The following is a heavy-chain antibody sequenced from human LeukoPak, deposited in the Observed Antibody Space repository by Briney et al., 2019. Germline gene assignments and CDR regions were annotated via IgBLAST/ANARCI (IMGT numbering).Heavy chain of an antibody. CDR3: ASSQDYYDSSGYLANYFDY. Sequence: SETLSLTCAVYGGSFSGYYWSWIRQPPGKGLEWIGEINHSGSTNYNPSLKSRVTISVDTSKNQFSLKLSSVTAADTAVYYCASSQDYYDSSGYLANYFDYWGQGTLVTVSS. V-gene: IGHV4-34*01. CDR1: GGSFSGYY. J-gene: IGHJ4*02. D-gene: IGHD3-22*01. CDR2: INHSGST.